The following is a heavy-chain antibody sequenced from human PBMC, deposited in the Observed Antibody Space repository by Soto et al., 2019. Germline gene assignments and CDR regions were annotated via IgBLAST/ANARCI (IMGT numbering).Heavy chain of an antibody. CDR3: ARESPYYFDY. CDR2: ISYDGSNT. CDR1: GFTFSSYA. Sequence: QVQLVESGGGVVQPGRSLRLSCAASGFTFSSYAMHWVRQAPGKGLEWVAVISYDGSNTYYADSVKGRFTISRDNSKSTLYLQMNSLRAEDTAVYYCARESPYYFDYWGQGTLVTVFS. J-gene: IGHJ4*02. V-gene: IGHV3-30-3*01.